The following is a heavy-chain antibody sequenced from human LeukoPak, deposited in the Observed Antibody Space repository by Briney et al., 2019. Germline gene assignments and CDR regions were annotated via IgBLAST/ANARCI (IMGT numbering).Heavy chain of an antibody. CDR3: ARDRAYNWNGVALDY. CDR2: MRYDGSVE. CDR1: GFSLSNYG. V-gene: IGHV3-30*02. Sequence: GGSLRLSCAVSGFSLSNYGIHWVRQAPGKGLEWVTFMRYDGSVEFYADSVKGRFTMSRDNSKNSLYLQMNSLRAEDTAVYYCARDRAYNWNGVALDYWGQGTLVTVYS. J-gene: IGHJ4*02. D-gene: IGHD1-20*01.